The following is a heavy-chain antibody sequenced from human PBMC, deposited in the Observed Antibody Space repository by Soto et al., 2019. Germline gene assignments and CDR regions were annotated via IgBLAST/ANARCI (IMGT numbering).Heavy chain of an antibody. CDR3: ARHPERIAEIGWFDP. Sequence: GGSLRLSCAASRFIFSNYWMTWVRQAPGKGLEWVANIKQDGSEKYYVDSVKGRFTISRDNAKNSLYLQMNSLRAEDTVVYYCARHPERIAEIGWFDPWGQGTLVTVSS. CDR1: RFIFSNYW. CDR2: IKQDGSEK. V-gene: IGHV3-7*02. D-gene: IGHD6-13*01. J-gene: IGHJ5*02.